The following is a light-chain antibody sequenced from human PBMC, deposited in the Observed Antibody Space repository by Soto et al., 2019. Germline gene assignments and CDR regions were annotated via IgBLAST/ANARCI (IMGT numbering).Light chain of an antibody. CDR2: EVN. V-gene: IGLV2-8*01. CDR1: SSDVGAYTY. J-gene: IGLJ2*01. CDR3: SSYAGSNNLL. Sequence: QSALTQPPSASGSPGQSVTISCTGTSSDVGAYTYVSWYQQYPGKAPKLIIYEVNKRPSGVPDRFSGYKSGNTASLTVSGLQADDESEYYCSSYAGSNNLLFGGGTKLTVL.